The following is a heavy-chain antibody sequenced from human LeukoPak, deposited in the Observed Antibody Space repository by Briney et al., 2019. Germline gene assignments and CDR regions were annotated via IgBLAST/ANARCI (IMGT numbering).Heavy chain of an antibody. CDR1: GFTFSSYG. D-gene: IGHD3-10*02. CDR2: IGGSGSVT. Sequence: PGGSLRLSCAASGFTFSSYGMSWVRQAPGKGLEWVSAIGGSGSVTYYADSVKGRFTISRDNAKNSLYLQMNSLRAEDTAVYYCAELGITMIGGVWGKGTTVTISS. J-gene: IGHJ6*04. V-gene: IGHV3-23*01. CDR3: AELGITMIGGV.